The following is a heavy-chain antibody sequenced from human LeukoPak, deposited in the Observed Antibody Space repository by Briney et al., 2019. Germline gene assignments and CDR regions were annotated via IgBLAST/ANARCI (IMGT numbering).Heavy chain of an antibody. D-gene: IGHD5/OR15-5a*01. CDR3: ARKSLRQNYFDY. V-gene: IGHV4-4*07. CDR1: GGSISSYY. Sequence: SETLSLTCTVSGGSISSYYWDWIRQPAGKGLEWIGRLHSSGSTNYSPSLKSRVTLSLDTSKNQFSLNLSSVTAADTAVYYCARKSLRQNYFDYWGQGILVTVSS. J-gene: IGHJ4*02. CDR2: LHSSGST.